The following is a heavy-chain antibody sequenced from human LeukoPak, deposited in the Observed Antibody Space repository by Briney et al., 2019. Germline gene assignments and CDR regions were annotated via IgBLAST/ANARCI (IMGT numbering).Heavy chain of an antibody. CDR2: IYYSGTT. V-gene: IGHV4-39*01. Sequence: PSETLSLTCTVSGDSISRSKYYWGWIRQPPGKGPEWIGSIYYSGTTFYNPSLKSRVTISVDTSKNQFSLKLSSVTAADTAVYYCARRDVGATIDYWGQGTLVTVSS. CDR3: ARRDVGATIDY. J-gene: IGHJ4*02. D-gene: IGHD1-26*01. CDR1: GDSISRSKYY.